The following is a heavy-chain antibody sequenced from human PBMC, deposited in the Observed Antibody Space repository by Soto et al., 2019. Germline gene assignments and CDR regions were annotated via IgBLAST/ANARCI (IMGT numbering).Heavy chain of an antibody. D-gene: IGHD2-15*01. V-gene: IGHV1-69*04. Sequence: GASVKVSCKASGGTFSSYTISWVRQAPGQGLEWMGRIIPILGIANYAQKFQGRVTITADKSTSTAYMELSSLRSEDTAVYYCARDPPHCSGGSCYSFKNWFDPSGQGTLVTVSS. J-gene: IGHJ5*02. CDR1: GGTFSSYT. CDR2: IIPILGIA. CDR3: ARDPPHCSGGSCYSFKNWFDP.